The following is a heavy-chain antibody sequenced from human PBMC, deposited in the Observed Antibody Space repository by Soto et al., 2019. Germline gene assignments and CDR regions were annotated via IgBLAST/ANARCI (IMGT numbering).Heavy chain of an antibody. J-gene: IGHJ6*02. D-gene: IGHD3-10*01. CDR2: INYDGYS. CDR1: GGSITNYY. Sequence: QVQLQESGPGLVKPSETLSLTCTVSGGSITNYYCSWFRQPPGKGLEWIGYINYDGYSAYNLSLNRRVTLSMDASKTQFSLMLESVTATDPAVYYCARHGFGPLHGLVDVWGPGTTVIVSS. CDR3: ARHGFGPLHGLVDV. V-gene: IGHV4-59*08.